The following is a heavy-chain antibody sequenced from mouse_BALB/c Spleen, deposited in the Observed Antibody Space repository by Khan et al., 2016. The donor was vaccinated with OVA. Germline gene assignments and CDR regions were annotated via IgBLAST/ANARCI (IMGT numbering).Heavy chain of an antibody. J-gene: IGHJ1*01. CDR3: ARGLFDV. CDR2: INPNNGDT. V-gene: IGHV1-26*01. Sequence: EVQLQQSGPELVKPGASVKMSCKASGYTFTDYYMTWMKQSHGKSLEWIGDINPNNGDTFYNQKFKGKATLTVDKSSNTSYLHLNSLTSEDSAVYYCARGLFDVWGAGTTVTVSS. CDR1: GYTFTDYY.